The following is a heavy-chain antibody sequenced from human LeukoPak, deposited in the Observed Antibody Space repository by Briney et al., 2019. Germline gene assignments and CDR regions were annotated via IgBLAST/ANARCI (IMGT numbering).Heavy chain of an antibody. V-gene: IGHV1-69*06. CDR1: GGTFSSYA. J-gene: IGHJ6*03. D-gene: IGHD5-18*01. CDR3: ATYPYSYGYPPLYYYYYMDV. CDR2: IIPIFGTA. Sequence: SVKVSCKASGGTFSSYAISWVRQAPGQGLEWMGGIIPIFGTANYAQKFQGRVTITADKSTSTAYMELSSLRSEDTAVYYCATYPYSYGYPPLYYYYYMDVWGKGTTVTVSS.